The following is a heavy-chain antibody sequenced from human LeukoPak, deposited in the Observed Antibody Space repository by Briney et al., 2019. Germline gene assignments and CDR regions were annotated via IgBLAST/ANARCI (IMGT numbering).Heavy chain of an antibody. CDR1: GFPVSSFY. Sequence: PGGSLRLSCAASGFPVSSFYMTWVRQAPGKWLEWVSVIYSGGATYYADSVKGRFTISTDNSKKTLYLQMNSLRAEDTAVYYCARDNSVRDEAWWFNPWGQGTLVTVSS. CDR2: IYSGGAT. V-gene: IGHV3-66*01. J-gene: IGHJ5*02. CDR3: ARDNSVRDEAWWFNP. D-gene: IGHD5-24*01.